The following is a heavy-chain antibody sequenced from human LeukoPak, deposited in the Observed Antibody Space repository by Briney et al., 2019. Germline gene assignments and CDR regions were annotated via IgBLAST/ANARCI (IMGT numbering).Heavy chain of an antibody. D-gene: IGHD6-13*01. Sequence: PSETLSLTCAVYGGSFSGYYWSWIRQPPGKGLEWIGEINHSGSTNYNPSLKSRVTISVDTSKNQFSLKLSSMTAADTAAYYRARDGLAATLDYWGQGTLVTVSS. CDR2: INHSGST. J-gene: IGHJ4*02. CDR1: GGSFSGYY. CDR3: ARDGLAATLDY. V-gene: IGHV4-34*01.